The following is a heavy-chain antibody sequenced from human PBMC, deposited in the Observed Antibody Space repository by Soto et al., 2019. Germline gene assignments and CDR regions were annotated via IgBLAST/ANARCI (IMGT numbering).Heavy chain of an antibody. Sequence: EVQLLESGGGLVQPGGSLRLSCAASGFTFSSYAMSWVRQAPGKGLQWVSAISGSGAGTYYADSVKGRFTISRDNSKNTLYLQMNSLRAEDTALYYCAKVEWLDRNTKTAEYFHHWGQGTLVTVSS. D-gene: IGHD6-19*01. CDR2: ISGSGAGT. J-gene: IGHJ1*01. CDR3: AKVEWLDRNTKTAEYFHH. CDR1: GFTFSSYA. V-gene: IGHV3-23*01.